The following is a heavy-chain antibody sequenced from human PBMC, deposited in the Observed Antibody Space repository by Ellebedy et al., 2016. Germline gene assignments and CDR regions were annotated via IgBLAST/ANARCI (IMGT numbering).Heavy chain of an antibody. J-gene: IGHJ1*01. V-gene: IGHV3-23*01. D-gene: IGHD2-15*01. CDR3: REGHYSDV. CDR2: ISGGGDAT. Sequence: GESLKISCAPSGLTVSSFFMGWVRQAPGKRLEWVSTISGGGDATYFADSVKGRFTISRDNSRNILYLHMNSLRVDDTAKYYCREGHYSDVWGQGTLVTVSS. CDR1: GLTVSSFF.